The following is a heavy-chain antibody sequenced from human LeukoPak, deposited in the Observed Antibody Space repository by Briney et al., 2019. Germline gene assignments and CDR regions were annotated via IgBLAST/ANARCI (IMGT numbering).Heavy chain of an antibody. D-gene: IGHD2-15*01. J-gene: IGHJ4*02. Sequence: ASVKVSCKASGYTFTGYYMHWVRQAPGQGLEWMGWINPNSGGTNYAQKFQGRVTMTRDTSISTAYMELSRLRSEDTAVYYCAREDCSGGSCYVFDYWGQGTLVTVSS. CDR1: GYTFTGYY. CDR2: INPNSGGT. CDR3: AREDCSGGSCYVFDY. V-gene: IGHV1-2*02.